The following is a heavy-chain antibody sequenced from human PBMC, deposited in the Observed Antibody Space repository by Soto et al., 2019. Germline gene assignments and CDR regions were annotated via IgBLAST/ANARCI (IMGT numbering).Heavy chain of an antibody. V-gene: IGHV4-59*04. CDR3: AILHLETQSPLDYFDY. Sequence: SETLSLTCTVSGDSISSYYWSWIRQPPGKGLEWIGYINHSGSTNYNPSLKSRVTISVDTSKNQFSLKLSSVTAADTAVYYCAILHLETQSPLDYFDYWGQGTLVTVSS. D-gene: IGHD3-3*01. CDR1: GDSISSYY. CDR2: INHSGST. J-gene: IGHJ4*02.